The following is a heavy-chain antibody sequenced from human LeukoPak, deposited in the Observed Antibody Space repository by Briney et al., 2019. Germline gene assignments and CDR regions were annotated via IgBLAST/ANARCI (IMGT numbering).Heavy chain of an antibody. CDR1: GGSVSSGSYY. Sequence: PSETLSLTCTVSGGSVSSGSYYWNWIRQPPGKGLEWIGYIYYSGSTNYNPSLKSRVTISVDSSKNQFSLKLTSVTAADTAVYYCARVGRGSQQPYLVGYWGQGTLVTVSS. V-gene: IGHV4-61*01. CDR2: IYYSGST. CDR3: ARVGRGSQQPYLVGY. J-gene: IGHJ4*02. D-gene: IGHD6-13*01.